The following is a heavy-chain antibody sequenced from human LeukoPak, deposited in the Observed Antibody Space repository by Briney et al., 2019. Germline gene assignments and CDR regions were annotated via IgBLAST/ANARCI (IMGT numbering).Heavy chain of an antibody. CDR2: IYYSGST. CDR3: ARDRRKYSSSSGYFDY. J-gene: IGHJ4*02. CDR1: GGSISSYY. D-gene: IGHD6-6*01. V-gene: IGHV4-59*01. Sequence: PSETLSLTCTVSGGSISSYYWSWIRQPPGKGLEWIGYIYYSGSTNYNPSLKSRVTISVDTSKNQFSLKLSSVTAADTAVYYCARDRRKYSSSSGYFDYWGQGTLVTVSS.